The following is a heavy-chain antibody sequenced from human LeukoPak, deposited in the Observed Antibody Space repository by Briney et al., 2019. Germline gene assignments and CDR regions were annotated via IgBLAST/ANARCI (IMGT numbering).Heavy chain of an antibody. CDR3: ARAPGIAAAGTHFDF. V-gene: IGHV4-59*01. D-gene: IGHD6-13*01. CDR2: IYYSGSA. CDR1: ACSLSSYY. J-gene: IGHJ4*02. Sequence: SETLSLTCTVSACSLSSYYWSWIRQPPGKGLEWIGYIYYSGSAKYNPSLKSRVTISVDTSKNQFSLKLSSVTAGDTAVYYCARAPGIAAAGTHFDFWGQGTLVTVSS.